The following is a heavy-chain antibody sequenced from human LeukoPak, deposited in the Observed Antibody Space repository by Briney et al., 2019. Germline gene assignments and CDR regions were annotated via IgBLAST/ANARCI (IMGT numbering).Heavy chain of an antibody. CDR2: INPNSSGT. CDR3: ARANDRLYYYDSSALGY. D-gene: IGHD3-22*01. CDR1: GYTFTGYY. J-gene: IGHJ4*02. V-gene: IGHV1-2*04. Sequence: ASVKVSCKASGYTFTGYYMHWVRQAPGQGLEWMEWINPNSSGTNYAQKFQGWVTMTRDTSISTAYMELSRLRSDDTAVYYCARANDRLYYYDSSALGYWGQGTLVTVSS.